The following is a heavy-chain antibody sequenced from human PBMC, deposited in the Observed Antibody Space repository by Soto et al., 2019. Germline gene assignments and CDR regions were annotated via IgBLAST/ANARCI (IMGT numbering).Heavy chain of an antibody. V-gene: IGHV1-2*02. Sequence: ASVKVSCKASGYTFTGYYMHWVRQAPGQGLEWMGWINPNSGGTSYAQKFQGRVTMTRDTSISTAYMELSRLRSDDTAVYYCARGSVTDDFWSGDLDYCGQGTLVTVYS. CDR3: ARGSVTDDFWSGDLDY. J-gene: IGHJ4*02. CDR1: GYTFTGYY. D-gene: IGHD3-3*01. CDR2: INPNSGGT.